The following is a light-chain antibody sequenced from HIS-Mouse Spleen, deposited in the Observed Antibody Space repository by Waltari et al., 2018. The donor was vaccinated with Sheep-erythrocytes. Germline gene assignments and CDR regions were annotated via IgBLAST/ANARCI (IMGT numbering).Light chain of an antibody. J-gene: IGLJ2*01. Sequence: SYELTQPPSVSVSPGQPASITCSGDKLGDKYACWYQQKPGQSPVLVIYQDSKRPSGIPERFSGSNSGNTATLTISGTQAMDEADYYCQAWDSSTAWNVVFGGGTKLTVL. CDR3: QAWDSSTAWNVV. CDR1: KLGDKY. CDR2: QDS. V-gene: IGLV3-1*01.